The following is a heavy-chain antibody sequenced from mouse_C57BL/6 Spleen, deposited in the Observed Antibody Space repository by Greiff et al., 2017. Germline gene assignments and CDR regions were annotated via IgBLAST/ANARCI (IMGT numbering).Heavy chain of an antibody. J-gene: IGHJ2*01. V-gene: IGHV1-15*01. D-gene: IGHD5-1*01. CDR2: IDPETGGT. CDR1: GYTFTDYE. Sequence: QVQLQQSGAELVRPGASVTLSCKASGYTFTDYEMHWVKQTPVHGLEWIGAIDPETGGTAYNQKFKGKAILTADKSSSTAYMELRSLTSEDSAVYYCTKRGPTLALCDYWGQGTTLTVSS. CDR3: TKRGPTLALCDY.